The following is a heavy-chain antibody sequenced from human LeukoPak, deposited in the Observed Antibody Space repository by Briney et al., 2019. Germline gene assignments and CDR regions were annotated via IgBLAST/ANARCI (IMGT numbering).Heavy chain of an antibody. CDR1: AFTFSSYS. V-gene: IGHV3-23*01. D-gene: IGHD3-22*01. Sequence: GGSLRLSCAASAFTFSSYSMNWVRQAPGKGLEWVSAISGSGGSTYYADSVKGRFTISRDNSKNTLYLQMNSLRAEDTAVYYCAKGTFHYYDSSGYPPDWGKGTTVTVSS. CDR2: ISGSGGST. J-gene: IGHJ6*04. CDR3: AKGTFHYYDSSGYPPD.